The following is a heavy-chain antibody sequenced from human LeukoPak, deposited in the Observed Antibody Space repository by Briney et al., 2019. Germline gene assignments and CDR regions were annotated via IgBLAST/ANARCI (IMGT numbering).Heavy chain of an antibody. CDR3: ARILRGYCSGGSCYDFDY. Sequence: ASVKVSCKASGYTFTSYGISWVRQAPGQGPEWMGWISAYNGNTNYAQKLQGRVTMTTDTSTSTAYMELRSLRSDDTAVYYCARILRGYCSGGSCYDFDYWGQGTLVTVSS. J-gene: IGHJ4*02. CDR2: ISAYNGNT. D-gene: IGHD2-15*01. CDR1: GYTFTSYG. V-gene: IGHV1-18*04.